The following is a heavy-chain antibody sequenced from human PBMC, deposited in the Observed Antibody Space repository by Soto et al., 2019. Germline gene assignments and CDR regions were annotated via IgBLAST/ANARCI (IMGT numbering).Heavy chain of an antibody. CDR1: GGTFSSYV. V-gene: IGHV1-69*01. D-gene: IGHD3-3*01. CDR2: IITIFETA. CDR3: AKAVADYAFWGGRYSTSIRAYGMDV. J-gene: IGHJ6*02. Sequence: QVQLVQSGPEMKKPGSSVKVSCKASGGTFSSYVISWVRQAPGNGLEWMGGIITIFETAKYEQQFQGRVKITADESTSTVYMELSSLRPEDTALYFCAKAVADYAFWGGRYSTSIRAYGMDVWGQGSPVTV.